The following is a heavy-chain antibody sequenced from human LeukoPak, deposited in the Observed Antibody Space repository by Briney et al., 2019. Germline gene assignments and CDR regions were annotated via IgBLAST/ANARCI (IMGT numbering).Heavy chain of an antibody. Sequence: GASVKVSCKASGYTFTGYYMHWVRQAPGQGLEWIGWINPNSGGTNYAQKFQGRVTMTRDTSISTAYMELSRLRSDDTAVYYCARDFEEWELPAYWGQGTLVTVSS. CDR1: GYTFTGYY. CDR3: ARDFEEWELPAY. V-gene: IGHV1-2*02. CDR2: INPNSGGT. J-gene: IGHJ4*02. D-gene: IGHD1-26*01.